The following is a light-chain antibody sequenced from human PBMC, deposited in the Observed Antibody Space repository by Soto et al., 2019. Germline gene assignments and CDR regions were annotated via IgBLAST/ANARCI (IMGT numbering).Light chain of an antibody. CDR1: QIVSSSY. J-gene: IGKJ3*01. CDR2: GAS. Sequence: EIVLTQSPGTLSLSPGERATLSCRASQIVSSSYLAWYQQKPGQAPRLLIYGASSRATGIPDRFSGSGSGTDFTLTISRLEPEDFTVYYCQQYDSSPTFGPGTKVDIK. V-gene: IGKV3-20*01. CDR3: QQYDSSPT.